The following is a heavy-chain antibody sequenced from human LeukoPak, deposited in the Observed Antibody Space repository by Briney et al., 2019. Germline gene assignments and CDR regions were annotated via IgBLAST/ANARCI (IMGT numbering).Heavy chain of an antibody. D-gene: IGHD2-15*01. V-gene: IGHV4-34*01. Sequence: SETLSLTCAVYGGSFSAYYWSWIRQPPGKGLEWIGEINHSGSTIYNPSLKSRVTISIDTSKNQFSLRLSSVTAADTAVYYCARDSGLSGGSPLWGQGTLVTVSS. J-gene: IGHJ4*02. CDR3: ARDSGLSGGSPL. CDR1: GGSFSAYY. CDR2: INHSGST.